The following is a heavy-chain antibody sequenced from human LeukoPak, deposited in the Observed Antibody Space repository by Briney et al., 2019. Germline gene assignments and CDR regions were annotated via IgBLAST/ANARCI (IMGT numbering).Heavy chain of an antibody. J-gene: IGHJ4*02. CDR3: ARQSIPRYSSSWYYFDY. Sequence: GRSLRLSCAASGFTFSSYAMHWVRQAPGKGLEWVALISYDESNKYYADSVKGRFTISRDNSKNTLYLQMNSLRAEDTAVYYCARQSIPRYSSSWYYFDYWGQGILVTVSS. V-gene: IGHV3-30*04. CDR2: ISYDESNK. CDR1: GFTFSSYA. D-gene: IGHD6-13*01.